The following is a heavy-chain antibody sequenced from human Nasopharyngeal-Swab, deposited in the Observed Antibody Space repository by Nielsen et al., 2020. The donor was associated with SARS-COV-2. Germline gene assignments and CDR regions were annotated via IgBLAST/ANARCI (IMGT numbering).Heavy chain of an antibody. Sequence: GGSLRLSCAASGFTFSSYAMHWVRQAPGKGLEWVAVISYDGSNKYYAGSVKGRFTISRDNSKNTLYLQMNSLRAEDTAVYYCARDIDDYVWGSYFDYWGQGTLVTVSS. J-gene: IGHJ4*02. CDR1: GFTFSSYA. CDR2: ISYDGSNK. CDR3: ARDIDDYVWGSYFDY. V-gene: IGHV3-30-3*01. D-gene: IGHD3-16*01.